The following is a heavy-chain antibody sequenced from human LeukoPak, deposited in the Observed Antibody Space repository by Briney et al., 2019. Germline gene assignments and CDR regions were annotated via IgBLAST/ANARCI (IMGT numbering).Heavy chain of an antibody. CDR1: GGSFSGYY. CDR2: INHSGST. Sequence: SETLSLTCAVYGGSFSGYYWSWIRQPPGRGLEWIGEINHSGSTNYNPSLKSRVTISVDTSKNQFSLKLSSVTAADTAVYYCARECILGYCSSTSCYPPSYYYYGMDVWGQGTTVTVSS. J-gene: IGHJ6*02. D-gene: IGHD2-2*01. CDR3: ARECILGYCSSTSCYPPSYYYYGMDV. V-gene: IGHV4-34*01.